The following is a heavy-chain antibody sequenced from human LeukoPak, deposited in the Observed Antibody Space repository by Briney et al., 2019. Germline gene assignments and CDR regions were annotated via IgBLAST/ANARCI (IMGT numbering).Heavy chain of an antibody. CDR2: IYTSGST. V-gene: IGHV4-61*02. J-gene: IGHJ4*02. D-gene: IGHD6-13*01. CDR1: GGSISSGSYY. Sequence: SETLSLTCTVSGGSISSGSYYWSWIRQPAGKGLEWIGRIYTSGSTNYNPSLKSRVTISVDTSKNQFSLKLSSVTAADTAVYYCARRQGAAAGRYYFDYWGQGTLVTVSS. CDR3: ARRQGAAAGRYYFDY.